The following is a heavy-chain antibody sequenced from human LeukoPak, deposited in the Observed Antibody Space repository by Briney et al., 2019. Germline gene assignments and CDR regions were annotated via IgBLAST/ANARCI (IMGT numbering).Heavy chain of an antibody. CDR2: IYSIGST. CDR3: ARVRGSGYPYYYYYYMDV. V-gene: IGHV3-53*01. D-gene: IGHD3-3*01. CDR1: GFTFGKYI. Sequence: PGGSLRLSCTVSGFTFGKYIMTWVRQGPGKGLEWVSVIYSIGSTYYADSVKGRFTISRDNSKNTLYLQMNSLRAEDTAVYYCARVRGSGYPYYYYYYMDVWGKGTTVTVSS. J-gene: IGHJ6*03.